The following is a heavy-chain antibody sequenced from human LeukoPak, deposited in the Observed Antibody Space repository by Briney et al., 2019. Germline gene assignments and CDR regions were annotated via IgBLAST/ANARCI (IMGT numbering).Heavy chain of an antibody. CDR3: ARVHGGCSSTSCYVDY. Sequence: GGSLRLSCAASGFTFSSYSMNWVRQAPGKGLESVSSISSSSSYIYYADSVKGRFTISRDNAKNSLYLQMNSLRAEDTAVYYCARVHGGCSSTSCYVDYWGQGTLVTVSS. CDR2: ISSSSSYI. D-gene: IGHD2-2*01. V-gene: IGHV3-21*01. CDR1: GFTFSSYS. J-gene: IGHJ4*02.